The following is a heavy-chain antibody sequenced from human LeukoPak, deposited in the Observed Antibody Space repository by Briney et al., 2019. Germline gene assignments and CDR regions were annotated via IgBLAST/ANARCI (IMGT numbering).Heavy chain of an antibody. V-gene: IGHV3-66*02. J-gene: IGHJ6*02. CDR1: GFTVSSNC. CDR2: IYSGDIK. Sequence: PGGSLRLSCAASGFTVSSNCMSWVRQAPGKGLECVSVIYSGDIKYFADPPKGRLSISRDNSKNTVYLQMNSLRAADTAVYYCARDRQVRTSLKNYYSGMDVWGQGTTVTVSS. CDR3: ARDRQVRTSLKNYYSGMDV. D-gene: IGHD1-1*01.